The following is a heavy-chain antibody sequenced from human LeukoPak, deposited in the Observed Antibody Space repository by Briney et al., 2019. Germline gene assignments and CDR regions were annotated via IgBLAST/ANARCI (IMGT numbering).Heavy chain of an antibody. V-gene: IGHV1-46*01. CDR2: INPSGGSA. CDR3: ARGRYSSGWSDYYYYMDV. J-gene: IGHJ6*03. D-gene: IGHD6-19*01. Sequence: ASVKVSCKASGYSFTSFYMNWVRQAPGQGLEWMGIINPSGGSANYAQKFQGRVTMTRDTSSNTVYMDLSSLTSEDTAVYYCARGRYSSGWSDYYYYMDVWGKGTTVTVSS. CDR1: GYSFTSFY.